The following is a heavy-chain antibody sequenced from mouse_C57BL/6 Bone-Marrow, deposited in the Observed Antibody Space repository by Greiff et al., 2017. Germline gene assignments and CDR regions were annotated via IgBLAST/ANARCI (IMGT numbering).Heavy chain of an antibody. CDR2: IWSGGST. D-gene: IGHD6-1*01. CDR1: GFSLTSYG. CDR3: ARNGDSPVAY. V-gene: IGHV2-2*01. Sequence: QVQLQQSGPGLVQPSQSLSITCTVSGFSLTSYGVHWVRQSPGKGLEWLGVIWSGGSTDYNAAFISRLSISKDKSKSQVFFKMNSLQADDTAIYYCARNGDSPVAYWGQGTLVTVSA. J-gene: IGHJ3*01.